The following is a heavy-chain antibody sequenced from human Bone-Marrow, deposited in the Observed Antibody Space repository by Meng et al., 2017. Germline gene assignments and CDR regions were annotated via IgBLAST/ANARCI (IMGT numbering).Heavy chain of an antibody. D-gene: IGHD6-19*01. CDR1: GFTFICYG. CDR2: IWYDGSTK. V-gene: IGHV3-33*01. CDR3: AREGDSSGPNFDY. J-gene: IGHJ4*02. Sequence: LGYSWAGLDQPGRSPGLSCAASGFTFICYGMHWVRQAPGKGLEWVAVIWYDGSTKYYADSVKGRFTISRDNSKNTLYLQMNSLGAEDTAVYYCAREGDSSGPNFDYWGQGTLVTVSS.